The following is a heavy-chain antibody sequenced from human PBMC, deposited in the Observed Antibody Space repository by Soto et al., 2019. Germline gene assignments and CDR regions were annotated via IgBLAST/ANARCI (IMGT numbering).Heavy chain of an antibody. J-gene: IGHJ5*02. CDR3: ARSIHYNLDPDLPGTDTEFDP. D-gene: IGHD3-10*01. V-gene: IGHV4-39*01. CDR1: GGSISSSSNH. CDR2: IYYSENT. Sequence: SETLSLTCTVSGGSISSSSNHWGWIRQPPGKGLEWIGNIYYSENTYYNPSLKSRVTISVDTSKNQFSLRLTSVTAADTAVYYCARSIHYNLDPDLPGTDTEFDPWGQGTLVTVSS.